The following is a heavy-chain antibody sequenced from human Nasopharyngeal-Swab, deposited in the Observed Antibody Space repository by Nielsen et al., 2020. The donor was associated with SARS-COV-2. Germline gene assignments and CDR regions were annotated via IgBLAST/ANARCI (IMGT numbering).Heavy chain of an antibody. CDR2: INSDGSST. CDR1: GFTFSSYG. CDR3: ARGRYNWNVNNWFDP. Sequence: GASLRLSCAASGFTFSSYGMHWVRQAPGKGLVWVSRINSDGSSTSYADSVKGRFTISRDNAKNTLYLQMNSLRAEDTAVYYCARGRYNWNVNNWFDPWGQGTLVTVSS. J-gene: IGHJ5*02. D-gene: IGHD1-20*01. V-gene: IGHV3-74*01.